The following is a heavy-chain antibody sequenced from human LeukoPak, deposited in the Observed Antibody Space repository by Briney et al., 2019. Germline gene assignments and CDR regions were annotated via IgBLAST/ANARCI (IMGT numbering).Heavy chain of an antibody. Sequence: SETLSLTCAVSGGSISSNNWWSWVRQPPGKGLEWIGEMYHSGSTNYNPSLKSRVTISVDKSKNQFSLKLTSVTAADTAVYFCARDLGTAGCPNDYWGQGTLVTVSS. CDR1: GGSISSNNW. CDR3: ARDLGTAGCPNDY. V-gene: IGHV4-4*02. CDR2: MYHSGST. D-gene: IGHD2-21*02. J-gene: IGHJ4*02.